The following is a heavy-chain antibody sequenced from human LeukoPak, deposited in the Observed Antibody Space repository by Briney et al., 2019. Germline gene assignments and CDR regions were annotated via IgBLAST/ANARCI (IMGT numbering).Heavy chain of an antibody. CDR2: IYPADSDT. CDR1: GGSFTKFW. D-gene: IGHD2-21*02. J-gene: IGHJ5*01. CDR3: ARLPHRGSDCYPNWFDS. V-gene: IGHV5-51*01. Sequence: GESLKISCEGSGGSFTKFWIGWVRQMPGKGLELMGIIYPADSDTRYSPSFQGQVTISADKSISTAYLQWSSLKTSDTAMYYCARLPHRGSDCYPNWFDSWGQGTLVTVSS.